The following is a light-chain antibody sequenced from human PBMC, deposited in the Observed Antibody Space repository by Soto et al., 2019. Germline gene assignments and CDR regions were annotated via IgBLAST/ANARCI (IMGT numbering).Light chain of an antibody. Sequence: QSALTQPASVSGSPGESITISCTGTSSDVGGYNYVSWYQQHPGKAPKLMIYDVSNRPSGVSNRFSGSKSGNTASLTISGLKAEDEADYYCSAYTNTRILVFGGGTKVTVL. CDR1: SSDVGGYNY. J-gene: IGLJ2*01. V-gene: IGLV2-14*01. CDR3: SAYTNTRILV. CDR2: DVS.